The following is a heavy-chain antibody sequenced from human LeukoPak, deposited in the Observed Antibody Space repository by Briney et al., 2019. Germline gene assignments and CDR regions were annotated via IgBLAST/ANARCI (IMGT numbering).Heavy chain of an antibody. D-gene: IGHD2-2*01. CDR3: AKVVPAAGASFDP. CDR1: GYTFTTYA. CDR2: ISAYNGNT. V-gene: IGHV1-18*01. J-gene: IGHJ5*02. Sequence: ASVKVSCKASGYTFTTYAMNWVRQAPGQGLEWMGWISAYNGNTNYAQKLQGRVTMTTDTSTSTAYMELRSLRSDDTAVYYCAKVVPAAGASFDPWGQGTLVTVSS.